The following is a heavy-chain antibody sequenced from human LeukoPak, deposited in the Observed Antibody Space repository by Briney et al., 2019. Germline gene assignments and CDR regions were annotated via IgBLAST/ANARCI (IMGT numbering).Heavy chain of an antibody. D-gene: IGHD4-11*01. V-gene: IGHV3-33*06. CDR2: IWSDGTEK. Sequence: GGSLRLSCAASGFTYSHYGMHWVRQAPGKGLEWVAMIWSDGTEKYYGDAVKGRFTISRDNSRNTLYLQMNSLRGEDTAVYYCAKDAQRGFDYSNSLEYWGQGTLVTVSS. J-gene: IGHJ4*02. CDR3: AKDAQRGFDYSNSLEY. CDR1: GFTYSHYG.